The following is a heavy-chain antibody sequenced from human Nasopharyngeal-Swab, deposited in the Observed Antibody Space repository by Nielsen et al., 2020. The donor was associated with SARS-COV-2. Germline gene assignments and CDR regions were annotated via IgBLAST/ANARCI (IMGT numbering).Heavy chain of an antibody. CDR2: IWYDGSNQ. CDR1: GFTFRNFG. D-gene: IGHD2-15*01. CDR3: VRDRLGYCSGGSCTNWYFDL. V-gene: IGHV3-33*01. J-gene: IGHJ2*01. Sequence: GESLKISCAASGFTFRNFGMHWVRQAPGKGLEWVADIWYDGSNQYYADSVKGRFTVSRDQSKNPLYLQMNSLKAEDTAVYFCVRDRLGYCSGGSCTNWYFDLWGRGTLLTVSS.